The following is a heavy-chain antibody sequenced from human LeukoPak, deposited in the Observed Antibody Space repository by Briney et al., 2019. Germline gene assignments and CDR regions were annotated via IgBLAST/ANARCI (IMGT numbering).Heavy chain of an antibody. J-gene: IGHJ4*02. Sequence: GGSLRLSCVASGFTFSNYAMSWVRQAPGKGLEWIAALNGGRTFFQDSVRGRFTISRDNSKNTLYLQLNSLRGDDTAVYYCVKEVTGYGYFNYWGRGTLVTVSS. CDR1: GFTFSNYA. CDR2: LNGGRT. D-gene: IGHD2-2*03. V-gene: IGHV3-23*01. CDR3: VKEVTGYGYFNY.